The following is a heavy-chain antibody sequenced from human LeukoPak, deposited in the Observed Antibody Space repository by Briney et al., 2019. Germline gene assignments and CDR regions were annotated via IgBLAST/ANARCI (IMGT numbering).Heavy chain of an antibody. V-gene: IGHV4-38-2*02. CDR2: IYHSGST. Sequence: PSETLSLTCAVSGYSISSGYYWGWIRQPPGKGLEWIGSIYHSGSTYYNPSLKSRVTISVDTSKNQFSLKLSSVTAADTAVYYCARDLIVVVVADQHNWFDPWGQGTLVTVSS. D-gene: IGHD2-15*01. CDR1: GYSISSGYY. CDR3: ARDLIVVVVADQHNWFDP. J-gene: IGHJ5*02.